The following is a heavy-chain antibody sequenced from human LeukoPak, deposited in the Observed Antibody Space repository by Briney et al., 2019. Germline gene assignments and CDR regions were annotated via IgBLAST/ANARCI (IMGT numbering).Heavy chain of an antibody. V-gene: IGHV3-20*04. CDR2: INWNGGST. CDR3: AKDLLTGYYIPVAGGVDY. Sequence: GGSLRLSCAASGFTFDDYGMSWVRQAPGKGLEWVSGINWNGGSTGYADSVKGRFTISRDNAKNSLYLQMNSLRAEDTAVYYCAKDLLTGYYIPVAGGVDYWGQGTLVTVSS. CDR1: GFTFDDYG. D-gene: IGHD3-9*01. J-gene: IGHJ4*02.